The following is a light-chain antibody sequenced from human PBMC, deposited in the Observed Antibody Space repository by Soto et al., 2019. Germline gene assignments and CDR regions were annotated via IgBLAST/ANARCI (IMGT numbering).Light chain of an antibody. CDR1: SSDVGGYNY. CDR2: DVS. J-gene: IGLJ3*02. V-gene: IGLV2-14*01. Sequence: QSVLTQPASVSGSPGHSITISCTGTSSDVGGYNYVSWYQQHPGKAPKLMIYDVSSRPSGVSNRFSGSKSGNTASLTISGLQAEDEADYYCSSYTTRSTRVFGGGTKVTVL. CDR3: SSYTTRSTRV.